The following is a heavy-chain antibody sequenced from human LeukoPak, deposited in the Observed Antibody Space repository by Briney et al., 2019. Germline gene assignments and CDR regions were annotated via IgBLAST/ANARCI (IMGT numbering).Heavy chain of an antibody. D-gene: IGHD1-1*01. Sequence: GGSLRLSCAASGFTFSSYEMNWVRQAPGKGLEWVSVIYSGGSTYYADSVKGRFTISRDNSKNTLYLQMNSLRAEDTAVYYCAREVNDPTYYYYYYMDVWGKGTTVTISS. CDR2: IYSGGST. J-gene: IGHJ6*03. CDR1: GFTFSSYE. CDR3: AREVNDPTYYYYYYMDV. V-gene: IGHV3-66*01.